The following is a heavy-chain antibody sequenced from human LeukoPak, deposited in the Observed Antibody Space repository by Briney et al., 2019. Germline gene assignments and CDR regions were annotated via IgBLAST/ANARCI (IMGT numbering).Heavy chain of an antibody. V-gene: IGHV3-23*01. CDR2: ISGSGGST. D-gene: IGHD1-26*01. CDR1: GFTFSSYA. J-gene: IGHJ4*02. Sequence: PGGSLRLSCAASGFTFSSYAMSWVRQAPGKGLEWVSAISGSGGSTYYADSVKGRFTISRDNSKNTLYPQMNSLRAEDTAVYYCAKDPGAGVGADYWGQGTLVTVSS. CDR3: AKDPGAGVGADY.